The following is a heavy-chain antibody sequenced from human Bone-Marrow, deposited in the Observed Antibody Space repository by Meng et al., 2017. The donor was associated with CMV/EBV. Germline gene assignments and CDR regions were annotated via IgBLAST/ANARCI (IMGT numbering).Heavy chain of an antibody. CDR1: GFNFSSYW. J-gene: IGHJ4*02. CDR2: INSDGSRT. CDR3: ARVRLFGGRFGELPLDY. V-gene: IGHV3-74*01. D-gene: IGHD3-10*01. Sequence: GGSLRLSCAASGFNFSSYWMHWVRQAPGKGLMWVSRINSDGSRTNYADSVKGRFTISRDNAKKTLYLQMNSLRAEDTAVYYCARVRLFGGRFGELPLDYWGQGTLVTVSS.